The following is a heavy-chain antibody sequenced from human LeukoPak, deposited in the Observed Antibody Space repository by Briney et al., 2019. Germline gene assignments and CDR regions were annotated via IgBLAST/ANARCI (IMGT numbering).Heavy chain of an antibody. CDR3: AKDMGRIVRAFDI. CDR1: GFTFDDYA. V-gene: IGHV3-9*01. Sequence: GGSLRLSCAASGFTFDDYAMHWVRRAPGKGLEWVSHISWDSDTIDYADSVKGRFTVSRDNAKNSLYLQMNSLRAEDTALYFCAKDMGRIVRAFDIWGQGTMVTVSS. D-gene: IGHD3-22*01. J-gene: IGHJ3*02. CDR2: ISWDSDTI.